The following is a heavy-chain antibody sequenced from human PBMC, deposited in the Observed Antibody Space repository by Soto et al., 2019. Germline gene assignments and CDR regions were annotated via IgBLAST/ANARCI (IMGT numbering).Heavy chain of an antibody. D-gene: IGHD1-1*01. CDR2: ISAYNGNT. J-gene: IGHJ5*02. CDR1: GYTFTSYG. Sequence: QVQLVQSGAEVKKPGASVKVSCKASGYTFTSYGISWVRQASGQGLEWMVWISAYNGNTKYAQKLQGRVTMTTDTSTSTAYMELRSLRSDDTAVYYCARDEAYKWNDGGWFDPWGQGTLVTVSS. CDR3: ARDEAYKWNDGGWFDP. V-gene: IGHV1-18*01.